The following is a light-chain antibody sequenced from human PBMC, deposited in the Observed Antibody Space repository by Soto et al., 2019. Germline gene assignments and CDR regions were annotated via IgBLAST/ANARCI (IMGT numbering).Light chain of an antibody. CDR1: QSVSSN. CDR2: GAL. V-gene: IGKV3-15*01. CDR3: QQYNDWPLT. J-gene: IGKJ1*01. Sequence: EIVMTQSPVTLSLSPGERVTLSCTASQSVSSNLAWYQKKPGQDPSILIYGALTRATGIPARFSGAGSGTEFNLTISRLQSEDFALYYCQQYNDWPLTFGQGTKVDIK.